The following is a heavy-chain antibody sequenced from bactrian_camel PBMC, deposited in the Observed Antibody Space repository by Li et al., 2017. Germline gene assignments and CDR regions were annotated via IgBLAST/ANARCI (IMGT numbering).Heavy chain of an antibody. Sequence: HVQLVESGGGSVQPGGSLRLSRAASTYTYSSTCKGWFRQAPGKSRELVASINRVDRVGYSDSVKGRFTISRDSAKRTLYLKMDNINPEDTGTYTCAAEGDCLWVYKYWGQGTQVTVS. D-gene: IGHD2*01. V-gene: IGHV3S53*01. J-gene: IGHJ4*01. CDR2: INRVDRV. CDR1: TYTYSSTC. CDR3: AAEGDCLWVYKY.